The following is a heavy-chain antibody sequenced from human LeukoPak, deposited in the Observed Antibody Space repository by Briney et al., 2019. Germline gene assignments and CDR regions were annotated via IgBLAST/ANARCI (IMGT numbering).Heavy chain of an antibody. J-gene: IGHJ4*02. CDR2: IYYSGNT. V-gene: IGHV4-39*07. Sequence: SETLSLTCTVSGGSINSGDYYWGWIRQPPGKGLEWIGSIYYSGNTYYNPSLKSRVTISVDTSKNQFSLKLSSVTAADTAVYYCARAADYYDFWSGYYKRQGPSQIDYWGQGTLVTVSS. CDR3: ARAADYYDFWSGYYKRQGPSQIDY. D-gene: IGHD3-3*01. CDR1: GGSINSGDYY.